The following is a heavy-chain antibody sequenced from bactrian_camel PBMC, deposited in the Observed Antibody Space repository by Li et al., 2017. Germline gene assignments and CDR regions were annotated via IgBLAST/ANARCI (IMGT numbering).Heavy chain of an antibody. Sequence: HVQLVESGGDSVQAGGSLRLSCGVSGYAYAGNCLGWFRQRPGKEREGVASIWTYDGRISFADSVKGRSTVSRDNSKNLLYLSMTSLAPEDTAIYYCAAGRDPYGCSDSRLMFWGQGTQVTVS. CDR2: IWTYDGRI. CDR3: AAGRDPYGCSDSRLMF. D-gene: IGHD1*01. J-gene: IGHJ4*01. V-gene: IGHV3S1*01. CDR1: GYAYAGNC.